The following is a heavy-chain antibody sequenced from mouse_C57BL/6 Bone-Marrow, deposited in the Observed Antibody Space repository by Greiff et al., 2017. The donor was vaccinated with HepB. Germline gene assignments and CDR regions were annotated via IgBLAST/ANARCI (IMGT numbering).Heavy chain of an antibody. CDR3: TTGTMITRRTYFDY. J-gene: IGHJ2*01. V-gene: IGHV14-4*01. CDR1: GFNIKDDY. Sequence: VQLQQSGAELVRPGASVKLSCTASGFNIKDDYMHWVKQRPEQGLEWIGWIDPENGDTEYASKFQGKATITADTSSNTAYLQLSSLTSEDTAVYYCTTGTMITRRTYFDYWGQGTTLTVSS. CDR2: IDPENGDT. D-gene: IGHD2-4*01.